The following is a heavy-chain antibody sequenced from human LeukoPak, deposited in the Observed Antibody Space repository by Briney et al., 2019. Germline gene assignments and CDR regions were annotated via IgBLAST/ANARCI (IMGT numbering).Heavy chain of an antibody. CDR3: AKVERDDNSSSWPYYFDY. Sequence: GGSLRLSCAASGFTFSSYAMSWVRQAPGKGLEWVSAISGSGGSTYYADSVKGRFTISRDNSKNTLYLQMNSLRAEDTAVYYCAKVERDDNSSSWPYYFDYWGQGTLVTVSS. V-gene: IGHV3-23*01. CDR2: ISGSGGST. CDR1: GFTFSSYA. J-gene: IGHJ4*02. D-gene: IGHD6-13*01.